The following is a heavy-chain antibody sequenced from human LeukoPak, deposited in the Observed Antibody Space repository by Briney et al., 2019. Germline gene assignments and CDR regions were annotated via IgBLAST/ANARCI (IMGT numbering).Heavy chain of an antibody. J-gene: IGHJ6*02. D-gene: IGHD3-16*01. V-gene: IGHV6-1*01. CDR3: ARGRPSYYAMDV. CDR1: GDDVSNSSAA. Sequence: SQTLSLTCVISGDDVSNSSAAWNWIRQSPSRGLEWLGRTYYRSKWIYDYAMSMESRITINPDTSKNQFSMHLNSVTPEDTAVYYCARGRPSYYAMDVWGQGTTVTVSS. CDR2: TYYRSKWIY.